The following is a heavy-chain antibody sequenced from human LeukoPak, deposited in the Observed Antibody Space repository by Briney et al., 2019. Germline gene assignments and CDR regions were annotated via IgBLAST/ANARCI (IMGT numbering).Heavy chain of an antibody. D-gene: IGHD2-2*01. CDR3: ARGFSTDAFDI. CDR1: GASISSYY. J-gene: IGHJ3*02. CDR2: MYDSGTT. V-gene: IGHV4-59*12. Sequence: QTSETLSLTCTVSGASISSYYWSWIRQSPGRGLEWIGYMYDSGTTYYSPSLKSRVTISRDTSKNQFSLKLSSVTAADTAVYYCARGFSTDAFDIWGQGTMVTVSS.